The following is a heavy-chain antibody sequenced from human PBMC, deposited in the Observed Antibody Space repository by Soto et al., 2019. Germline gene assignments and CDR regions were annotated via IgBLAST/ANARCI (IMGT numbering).Heavy chain of an antibody. CDR1: GVSIGSNYY. J-gene: IGHJ4*02. Sequence: QVLLQESGPGLVQPSGTLSLSCVVSGVSIGSNYYWGRVRQSPGKGLEWLGDMSHIGRVNYNPSLTSRGTTSAEKSQNQFSLNLNSVAAADTAVSYCARSLGWYAIDYWGQGTLVIVSS. CDR2: MSHIGRV. V-gene: IGHV4-4*02. CDR3: ARSLGWYAIDY. D-gene: IGHD6-19*01.